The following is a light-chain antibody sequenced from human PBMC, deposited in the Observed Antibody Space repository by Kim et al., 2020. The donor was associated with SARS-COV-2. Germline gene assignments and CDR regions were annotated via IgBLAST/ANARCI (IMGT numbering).Light chain of an antibody. CDR1: QGISKY. CDR3: QQYNSYPLS. J-gene: IGKJ4*01. Sequence: ASGGDRVTIAWRAGQGISKYLAWFQQKPGKAHKSLIYAASSLQSGVPSKFSRSGSGTDLTLTLSRLQPEDFATYYCQQYNSYPLSFGGGTRVEI. V-gene: IGKV1-16*02. CDR2: AAS.